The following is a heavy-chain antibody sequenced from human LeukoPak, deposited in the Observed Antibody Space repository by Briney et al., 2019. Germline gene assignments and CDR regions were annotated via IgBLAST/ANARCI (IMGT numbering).Heavy chain of an antibody. CDR2: IYTSGST. Sequence: SETLSLTCTVSGGSISSGSYYWSWIRQPAGKGLEWIGRIYTSGSTNYNPSLKSRVTISVDTSKNQFSLKLSSVTAADTAVYYCAGSYYYDSSGYYLWGQGTLVTVSS. CDR1: GGSISSGSYY. D-gene: IGHD3-22*01. V-gene: IGHV4-61*02. CDR3: AGSYYYDSSGYYL. J-gene: IGHJ5*02.